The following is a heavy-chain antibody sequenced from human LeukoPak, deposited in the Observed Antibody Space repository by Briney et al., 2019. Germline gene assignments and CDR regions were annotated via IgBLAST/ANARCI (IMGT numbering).Heavy chain of an antibody. CDR2: INPNSGGT. CDR3: ARDSNSIAVAGYFDY. V-gene: IGHV1-2*02. CDR1: GGTFSSYA. J-gene: IGHJ4*02. D-gene: IGHD6-19*01. Sequence: ASVKVSCKASGGTFSSYAISWVRQAPGQGLEWMGGINPNSGGTNYAQKFQGRVTMTRDTSISTAYMELSRLRSDDTAVYYCARDSNSIAVAGYFDYWGQGTLVTVSS.